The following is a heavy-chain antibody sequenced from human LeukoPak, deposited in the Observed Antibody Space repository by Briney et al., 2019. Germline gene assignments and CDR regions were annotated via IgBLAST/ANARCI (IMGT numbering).Heavy chain of an antibody. CDR3: ARIWGSSTSCYDCWFDP. Sequence: ASVKASCQASGYTFTGYYMHWVRQAPGQGLEWMGWINPNSGGTNYAQKFQGRVTMTRDMSISTAYMELSRLRSDDTAVYYCARIWGSSTSCYDCWFDPWGQGTLVTVSS. CDR2: INPNSGGT. D-gene: IGHD2-2*01. V-gene: IGHV1-2*02. J-gene: IGHJ5*02. CDR1: GYTFTGYY.